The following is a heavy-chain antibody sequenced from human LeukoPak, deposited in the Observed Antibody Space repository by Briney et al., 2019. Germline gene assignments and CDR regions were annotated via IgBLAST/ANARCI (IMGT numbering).Heavy chain of an antibody. Sequence: GGSLRLSCAASGFTFSNAWINWVRQAPGKGLEWVGRIKSKSDGGTTDYAAPVKGRFTISRDDSQNTLFLQMNSLKTEDTVVYYCNTDRGLYDSSCDYYFATYISGQGTMVTVSS. CDR1: GFTFSNAW. CDR3: NTDRGLYDSSCDYYFATYI. V-gene: IGHV3-15*01. CDR2: IKSKSDGGTT. J-gene: IGHJ3*02. D-gene: IGHD3-22*01.